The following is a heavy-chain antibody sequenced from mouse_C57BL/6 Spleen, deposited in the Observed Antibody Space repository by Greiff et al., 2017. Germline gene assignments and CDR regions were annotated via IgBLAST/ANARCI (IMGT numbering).Heavy chain of an antibody. V-gene: IGHV1-85*01. Sequence: VKLQESGPELVKPGASVKLSCKASGYTFTSYDINWVKQRPGQGLEWIGWIYPRDGSTKYNEKFKGKATLTVDTSSSTAYMELHSLTSEDSAVYFCARGDYYGSSYPYYAMDYWGQGTSVTVSS. D-gene: IGHD1-1*01. J-gene: IGHJ4*01. CDR1: GYTFTSYD. CDR2: IYPRDGST. CDR3: ARGDYYGSSYPYYAMDY.